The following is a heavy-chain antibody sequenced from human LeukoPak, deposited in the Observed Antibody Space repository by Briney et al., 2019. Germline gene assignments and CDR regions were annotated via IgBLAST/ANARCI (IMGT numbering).Heavy chain of an antibody. J-gene: IGHJ4*02. V-gene: IGHV7-4-1*02. CDR2: INTNTGYP. Sequence: ASVKVSCKASGYTFTSYAMNWVRQAPGQGLEWMGWINTNTGYPTYAQGFTGRFVFSLDTSVSTAYLQISSLKAEDTAVYYCARGHYDILTDYYFDYWGQGTLVTVSS. CDR1: GYTFTSYA. CDR3: ARGHYDILTDYYFDY. D-gene: IGHD3-9*01.